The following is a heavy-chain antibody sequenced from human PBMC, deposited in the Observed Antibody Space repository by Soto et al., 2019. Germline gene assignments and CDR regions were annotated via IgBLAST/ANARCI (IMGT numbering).Heavy chain of an antibody. V-gene: IGHV1-24*01. D-gene: IGHD6-6*01. CDR2: FDPEDGGT. CDR3: AIYSSSSPYYFDY. Sequence: ASVKVSCKVSGYTLTELSMHWVRQAPGKGLEWMGGFDPEDGGTIYAQKFQGRVTMTEDTSTDTAYMELSSLRSEDTAVYYCAIYSSSSPYYFDYWGQGTLVTVSS. J-gene: IGHJ4*02. CDR1: GYTLTELS.